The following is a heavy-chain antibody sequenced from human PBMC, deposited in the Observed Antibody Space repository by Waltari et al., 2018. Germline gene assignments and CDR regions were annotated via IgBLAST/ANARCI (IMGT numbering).Heavy chain of an antibody. CDR2: INPKSGGT. D-gene: IGHD6-13*01. CDR1: GYTFTGYY. Sequence: QEQLVQSGAEVKKPGASVKVSCKASGYTFTGYYIHWVRQAPGQGLEWMGWINPKSGGTKYAQKFQGRVTMTRDTSISTAHMELSRLRFDDTAMYYCVRSLAAVGNSRGYWGQGTLVTVSS. J-gene: IGHJ4*02. V-gene: IGHV1-2*02. CDR3: VRSLAAVGNSRGY.